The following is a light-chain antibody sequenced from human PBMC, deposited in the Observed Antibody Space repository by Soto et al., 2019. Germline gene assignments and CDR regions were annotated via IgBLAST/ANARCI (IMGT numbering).Light chain of an antibody. CDR2: DVS. V-gene: IGLV2-11*01. CDR3: CSYAGSYTHVV. CDR1: SSDVGGYNY. J-gene: IGLJ2*01. Sequence: QSALTQPRSVSGSPGQSVNISCSGTSSDVGGYNYVSWYQQHPGKAPKLMIYDVSKRPSGVPDRFSGSKSGNTASLTISGLQAEDEADYYCCSYAGSYTHVVFGGGTKVTVL.